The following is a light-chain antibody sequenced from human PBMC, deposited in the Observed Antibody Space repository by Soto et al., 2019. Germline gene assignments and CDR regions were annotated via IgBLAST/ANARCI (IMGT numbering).Light chain of an antibody. CDR3: QQYNNWSIT. Sequence: ELVMTQSPATLSVSPGERATLSCRASQSVSSNFAWYQQKPGQARRLLIYGASTTTTVIPARFSGSGSETDFTLTISSLQSDDFAVYSCQQYNNWSITFGQGTRL. V-gene: IGKV3-15*01. CDR2: GAS. J-gene: IGKJ5*01. CDR1: QSVSSN.